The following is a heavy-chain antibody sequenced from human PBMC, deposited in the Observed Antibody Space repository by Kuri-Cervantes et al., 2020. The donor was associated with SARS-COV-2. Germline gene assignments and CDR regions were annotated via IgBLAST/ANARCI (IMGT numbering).Heavy chain of an antibody. D-gene: IGHD6-6*01. CDR3: AKDQRYSSSSGLGYLGS. J-gene: IGHJ4*02. CDR2: VRYDGKTK. Sequence: GESLKISCVASGFSFSSYGMHWVRQTPGKGLEWVAFVRYDGKTKDYADSVKGRITISRDSSKNTLYLQMNSLRTEDTAVYYCAKDQRYSSSSGLGYLGSWGQGTLVTVSS. CDR1: GFSFSSYG. V-gene: IGHV3-30*02.